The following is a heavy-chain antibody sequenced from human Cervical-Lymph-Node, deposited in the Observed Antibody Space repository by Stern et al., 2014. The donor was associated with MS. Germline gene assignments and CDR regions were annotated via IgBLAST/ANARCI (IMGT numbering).Heavy chain of an antibody. Sequence: QVQLQESGPGLVKPSQTLSLTCTLSGGSVSSGSSYWSWIRQPAGKGLEWIGRIHPSGDAFYTPSLKSPGTISPGTSKNQIPLKLNSVTAADPAVYYCASGYRFFESWGQGTLVTVSS. CDR3: ASGYRFFES. J-gene: IGHJ4*02. D-gene: IGHD5-18*01. CDR2: IHPSGDA. CDR1: GGSVSSGSSY. V-gene: IGHV4-61*02.